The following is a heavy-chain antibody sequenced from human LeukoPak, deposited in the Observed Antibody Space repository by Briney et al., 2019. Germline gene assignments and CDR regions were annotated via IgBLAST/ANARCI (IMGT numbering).Heavy chain of an antibody. CDR3: ARRAGAYSHPYDY. D-gene: IGHD4/OR15-4a*01. V-gene: IGHV3-53*01. CDR1: GFTVSSNS. Sequence: GGSLRLSCTVSGFTVSSNSMSWVRQAPGKGLEWVSFIYSDNTHYSHSVKGRSTISRHNSKNTLYLQMNSLRAEDTAVYYCARRAGAYSHPYDYWGQGTLVTVSS. CDR2: IYSDNT. J-gene: IGHJ4*02.